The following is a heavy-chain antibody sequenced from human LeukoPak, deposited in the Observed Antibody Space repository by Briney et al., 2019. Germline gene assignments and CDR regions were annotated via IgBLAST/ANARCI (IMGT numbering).Heavy chain of an antibody. CDR1: GFTFSNYA. D-gene: IGHD6-13*01. CDR2: IPYDRSDT. CDR3: AKDRSWSWDY. J-gene: IGHJ4*02. Sequence: GGSLRPSCAASGFTFSNYAMHWVRQAPGKGLEWVAFIPYDRSDTYYADSVKGRFTISRDNSKNTLYLQMNSLRPENSAIYYCAKDRSWSWDYWGQGTLVTVSS. V-gene: IGHV3-30*02.